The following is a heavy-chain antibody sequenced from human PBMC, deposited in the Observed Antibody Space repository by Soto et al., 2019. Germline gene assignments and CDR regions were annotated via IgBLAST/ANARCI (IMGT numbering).Heavy chain of an antibody. CDR2: IIPIFGTA. CDR1: GGTFSSYA. Sequence: SVKVSCKASGGTFSSYAISWVRQAPGQGLEWMGGIIPIFGTANYAQKFQGRVTITADESTSTAYMELSSLRSEDTAVYYCARVGVDTAMVTYPYYYYYGMDVWGQGTTVTVSS. J-gene: IGHJ6*02. V-gene: IGHV1-69*13. D-gene: IGHD5-18*01. CDR3: ARVGVDTAMVTYPYYYYYGMDV.